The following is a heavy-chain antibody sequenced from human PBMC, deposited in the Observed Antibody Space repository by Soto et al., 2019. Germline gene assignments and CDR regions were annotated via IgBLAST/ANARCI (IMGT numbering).Heavy chain of an antibody. V-gene: IGHV1-69*13. CDR3: ARVFRLNSSSWYNWFDP. CDR1: GGTFSSYA. D-gene: IGHD6-13*01. CDR2: IIPIFGTA. Sequence: SVKVSCKASGGTFSSYAISWVRQAPGQGLEWMGGIIPIFGTANYAQKFQGRVTITADESTSTAYMELSSLRSEDTAVYYCARVFRLNSSSWYNWFDPWGQGTLVTVSS. J-gene: IGHJ5*02.